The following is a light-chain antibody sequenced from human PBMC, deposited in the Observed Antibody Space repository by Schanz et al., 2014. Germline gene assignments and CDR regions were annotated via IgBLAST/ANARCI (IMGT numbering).Light chain of an antibody. CDR3: SSYAGSNTVV. J-gene: IGLJ2*01. V-gene: IGLV2-8*01. CDR1: SSDVGGYNY. Sequence: QSALTQPPSASGSPGQSITISCTGTSSDVGGYNYVSWYQQHPGKAPKLMIYDVSNRPSGVSNRFSGSKSGSTASLTVSGLQAEDEADYYCSSYAGSNTVVFGGGTKLTVL. CDR2: DVS.